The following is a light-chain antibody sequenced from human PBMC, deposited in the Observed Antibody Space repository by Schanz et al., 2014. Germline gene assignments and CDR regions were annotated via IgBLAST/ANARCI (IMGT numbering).Light chain of an antibody. CDR2: DVT. CDR1: SSDIGAYNF. Sequence: QSVLTQPASVSGSPGQSITISCTGTSSDIGAYNFVSWYQQHPGKAPKLMIYDVTNRPSGVSNRFSGSKSGNTASLTISGLQAEDEADYYCCSYAGNATWMFGGGTKLTVL. CDR3: CSYAGNATWM. V-gene: IGLV2-23*02. J-gene: IGLJ3*02.